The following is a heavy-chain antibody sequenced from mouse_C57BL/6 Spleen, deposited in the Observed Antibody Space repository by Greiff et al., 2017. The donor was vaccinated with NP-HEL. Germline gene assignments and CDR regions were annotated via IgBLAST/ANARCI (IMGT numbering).Heavy chain of an antibody. V-gene: IGHV1-81*01. Sequence: VKVVESGAELARPGASVKLSCKASGYTFTSYGISWVKQRTGQGLEWIGEIYPRSGNTYYNEKFKGKATLTADKSSSTAYMELRSLTSEDSAIYFCARERGITTDAYWGQGTLVTVSA. CDR2: IYPRSGNT. J-gene: IGHJ3*01. CDR3: ARERGITTDAY. D-gene: IGHD1-1*01. CDR1: GYTFTSYG.